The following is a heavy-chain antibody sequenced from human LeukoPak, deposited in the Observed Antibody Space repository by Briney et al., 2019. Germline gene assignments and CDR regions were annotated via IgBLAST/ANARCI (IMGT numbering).Heavy chain of an antibody. V-gene: IGHV1-8*01. Sequence: GASVKVSCKASGYTFTSYDINWVRQATGQGLEWMGWMNPNSGNTGYAQKFQGRVTMTRNTSISTAYMELSSLRSEDTAVYYCARVLDPNYGMVVWGQGTTVTVSS. J-gene: IGHJ6*02. CDR3: ARVLDPNYGMVV. CDR2: MNPNSGNT. D-gene: IGHD1-1*01. CDR1: GYTFTSYD.